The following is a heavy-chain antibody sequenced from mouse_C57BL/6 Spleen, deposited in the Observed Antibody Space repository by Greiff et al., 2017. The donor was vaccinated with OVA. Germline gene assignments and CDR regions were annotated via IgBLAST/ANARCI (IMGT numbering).Heavy chain of an antibody. J-gene: IGHJ2*01. V-gene: IGHV1-64*01. CDR1: GYTFTSYW. D-gene: IGHD1-1*01. CDR2: IHPNSGST. Sequence: QVQLKQPGAELVKPGASVKLSCKASGYTFTSYWMHWVKQRPGQGLEWIGMIHPNSGSTNYNEKFKSKATLTVDKSSSTAYMQLSSLTSEDSAVYYCARLYYYGSREPSYFDYWGQVTTLTVSS. CDR3: ARLYYYGSREPSYFDY.